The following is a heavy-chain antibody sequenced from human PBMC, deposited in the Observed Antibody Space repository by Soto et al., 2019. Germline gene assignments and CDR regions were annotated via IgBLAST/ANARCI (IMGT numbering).Heavy chain of an antibody. CDR2: ISYDGSNK. CDR1: GFTISSYA. D-gene: IGHD6-13*01. V-gene: IGHV3-30-3*01. Sequence: GGSLRLSCAASGFTISSYAMHWVRQAPGKGLEWVAVISYDGSNKYYADSVKGRFTISRDNSKNTLYLQMNSLRAEDTAVYYCARELIAAATTAFDIWGQGTMVTVSS. J-gene: IGHJ3*02. CDR3: ARELIAAATTAFDI.